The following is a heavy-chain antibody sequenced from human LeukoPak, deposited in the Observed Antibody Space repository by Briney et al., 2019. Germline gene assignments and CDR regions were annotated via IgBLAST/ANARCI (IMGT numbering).Heavy chain of an antibody. D-gene: IGHD4-11*01. CDR2: VNHEGDS. Sequence: PSETLSLTCAVYGVSLRGYYWSWIRQSSEKGLEWIGEVNHEGDSIYSPSLKSRLTLSVDMSKNQFSLNLRSVTAADTAVYFCARGSNYVSDYYFDVWGKGTTVIVSS. CDR3: ARGSNYVSDYYFDV. CDR1: GVSLRGYY. J-gene: IGHJ6*03. V-gene: IGHV4-34*01.